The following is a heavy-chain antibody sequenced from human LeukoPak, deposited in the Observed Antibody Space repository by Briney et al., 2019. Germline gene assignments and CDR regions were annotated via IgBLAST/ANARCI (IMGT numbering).Heavy chain of an antibody. CDR3: ARVRTGKTHWYFDL. CDR2: IYYSGST. CDR1: GGSISSSSYY. V-gene: IGHV4-39*01. D-gene: IGHD1-1*01. J-gene: IGHJ2*01. Sequence: PSETLSLTCTVSGGSISSSSYYWGWIRQPPGKGLEWIGSIYYSGSTYYNPSLESRVTISVDTSKNQFSLKLSSVTAADTAVYYCARVRTGKTHWYFDLWGRVTLVTVSS.